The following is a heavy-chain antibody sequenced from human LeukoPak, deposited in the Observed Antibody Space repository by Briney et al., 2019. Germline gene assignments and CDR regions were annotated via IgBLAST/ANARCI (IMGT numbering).Heavy chain of an antibody. CDR1: GFTFSSYS. V-gene: IGHV3-21*01. CDR3: ARVRAAPDIFYLDY. D-gene: IGHD1-14*01. CDR2: ISSSSYI. J-gene: IGHJ4*02. Sequence: GGSLRLSCAASGFTFSSYSMNWVRQAPGKGLEWVSSISSSSYIYYADSVKGRFTISRDNAKNSLYLQMNSLRAEDTAVYYCARVRAAPDIFYLDYWGQGTLVTVSS.